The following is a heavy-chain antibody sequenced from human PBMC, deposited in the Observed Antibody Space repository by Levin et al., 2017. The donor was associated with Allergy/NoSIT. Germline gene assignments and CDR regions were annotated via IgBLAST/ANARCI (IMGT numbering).Heavy chain of an antibody. CDR2: IYPGDSDT. D-gene: IGHD1-1*01. CDR1: GYSFTRYC. Sequence: GESLKISCQGSGYSFTRYCLCWVRQMPGKGLEWMGIIYPGDSDTRYSPSFQGQVTISAPTSISTAYLQWSSLKASDTAIYYCARRGTRDYYYYMDVWGKGTTVTVSS. J-gene: IGHJ6*03. CDR3: ARRGTRDYYYYMDV. V-gene: IGHV5-51*01.